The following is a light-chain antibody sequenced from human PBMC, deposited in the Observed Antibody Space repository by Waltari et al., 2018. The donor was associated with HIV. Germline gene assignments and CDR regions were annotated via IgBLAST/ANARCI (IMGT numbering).Light chain of an antibody. CDR3: CSYADDYTWV. Sequence: QSALTQPRPVSGSPGQSVTISCTGTRSDVGDYKYVSCYQQHPGKAPKLMIFDVNKRPSGVPDRFSGSKSGNTASLTISGLQAEDEADYYCCSYADDYTWVFGGGTKLTVL. CDR1: RSDVGDYKY. V-gene: IGLV2-11*01. CDR2: DVN. J-gene: IGLJ3*02.